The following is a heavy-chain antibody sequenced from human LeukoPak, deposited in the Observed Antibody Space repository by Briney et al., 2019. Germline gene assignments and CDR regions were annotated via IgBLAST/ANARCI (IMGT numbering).Heavy chain of an antibody. Sequence: ASVKVSCKASGYTFTGYYMHWVRQAPGQGLEWMGWMNPNSGNTGYAQKFQGRVTMTRNTSIGTAYMELSSLRSEDTAVYYCARGLYDGSTLKHWGQGALVTVSS. D-gene: IGHD3-16*01. J-gene: IGHJ1*01. CDR1: GYTFTGYY. V-gene: IGHV1-8*02. CDR3: ARGLYDGSTLKH. CDR2: MNPNSGNT.